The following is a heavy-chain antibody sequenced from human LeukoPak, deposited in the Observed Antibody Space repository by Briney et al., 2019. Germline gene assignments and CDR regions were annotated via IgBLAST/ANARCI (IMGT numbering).Heavy chain of an antibody. Sequence: SGGSLRLSCAASGFTFSSYAMIWVRQAPGKGLEWVSAISGSGGSTYYADSVKGRFTISRDNSKNTLYLQMNSLRAEDTAVYYCAKVKNYYYDSSGYDYWGQGTLVTVSS. D-gene: IGHD3-22*01. CDR1: GFTFSSYA. CDR3: AKVKNYYYDSSGYDY. J-gene: IGHJ4*02. V-gene: IGHV3-23*01. CDR2: ISGSGGST.